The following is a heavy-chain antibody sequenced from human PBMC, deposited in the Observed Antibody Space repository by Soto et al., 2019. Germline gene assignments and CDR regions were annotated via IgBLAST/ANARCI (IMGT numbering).Heavy chain of an antibody. CDR2: IIPISSTT. Sequence: ASVKVSCKASGGNFITFAISWVRQAPGQGLEWMGEIIPISSTTKSAHKFQDRVTISADGSSSTVYMELRSLKSEDTAIYFCAKRLGIDPFGSYGLDVWGQGTTVTVSS. J-gene: IGHJ6*02. CDR3: AKRLGIDPFGSYGLDV. CDR1: GGNFITFA. D-gene: IGHD7-27*01. V-gene: IGHV1-69*13.